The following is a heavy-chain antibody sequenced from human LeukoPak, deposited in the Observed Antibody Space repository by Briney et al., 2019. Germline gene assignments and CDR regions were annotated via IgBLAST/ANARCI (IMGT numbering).Heavy chain of an antibody. V-gene: IGHV5-51*01. CDR2: IYPGDSDT. CDR3: ARRGIATRKDFDY. Sequence: GESLKISCKGSGYSFTTYWIGWVRPMPGKGLEWMGIIYPGDSDTRYSPSFQGQVTISADKSISTAYLQWSSLKASDTAMYYCARRGIATRKDFDYWGQGTLVTVSS. CDR1: GYSFTTYW. J-gene: IGHJ4*02. D-gene: IGHD6-6*01.